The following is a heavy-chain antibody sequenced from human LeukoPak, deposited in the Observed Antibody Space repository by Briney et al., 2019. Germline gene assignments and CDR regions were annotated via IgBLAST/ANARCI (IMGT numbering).Heavy chain of an antibody. J-gene: IGHJ4*02. V-gene: IGHV4-30-4*01. CDR3: ARSLFGDYSYFDY. CDR1: GGSISSGDYY. Sequence: SETLSLTCTVSGGSISSGDYYWSWIRQPPGEGLEWIGYIYYSGSTYYNPSLKSRVTISVDTSKNQFSLKLSSVTAADTAVYYCARSLFGDYSYFDYWGQGTLVTVSS. CDR2: IYYSGST. D-gene: IGHD4-17*01.